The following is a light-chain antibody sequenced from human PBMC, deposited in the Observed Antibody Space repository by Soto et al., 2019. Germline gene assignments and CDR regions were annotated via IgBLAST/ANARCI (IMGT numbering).Light chain of an antibody. CDR3: SSHTSYSTRV. V-gene: IGLV2-18*02. CDR2: RVN. J-gene: IGLJ1*01. CDR1: SSDAGSDDS. Sequence: QSVLIQPPSVSGSPGQSVTISWNKTSSDAGSDDSVSWYQQHPGTAPKPRIYRVNTQPSGVSDRFSGSKSGNTASLTISGLQADDEADYYCSSHTSYSTRVFGTGTKVTVL.